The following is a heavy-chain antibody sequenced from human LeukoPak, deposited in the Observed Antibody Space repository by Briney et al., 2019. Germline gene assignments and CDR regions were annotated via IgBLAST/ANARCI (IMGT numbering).Heavy chain of an antibody. D-gene: IGHD3-3*01. V-gene: IGHV3-23*01. CDR3: AKDHDFWSDPLDY. Sequence: GGSLRLSCAASGFTFSSHAMSWVRQAPGKGLEWVSAISGSGGSTYYADSVKGRFTISRDNSKNTLYLQMNSLRAEDTAVYYCAKDHDFWSDPLDYWGQGTLVTVSS. CDR2: ISGSGGST. CDR1: GFTFSSHA. J-gene: IGHJ4*02.